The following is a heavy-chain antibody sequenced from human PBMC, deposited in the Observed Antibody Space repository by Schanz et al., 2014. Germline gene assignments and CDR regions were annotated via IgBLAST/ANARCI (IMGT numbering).Heavy chain of an antibody. Sequence: QVQLVQSGAEVKKPGASVKVSCTASGYTFTSYDINWVRQAPGQGLEWLGWMNPNSGNPGFAQKFRGRVTMTTDTSTGTAYMELRSLRSDDTAVYYCARDRRRYCSTASCLHDNWFDPWGQGTLVIVSS. J-gene: IGHJ5*02. CDR2: MNPNSGNP. CDR1: GYTFTSYD. CDR3: ARDRRRYCSTASCLHDNWFDP. V-gene: IGHV1-8*01. D-gene: IGHD2-2*01.